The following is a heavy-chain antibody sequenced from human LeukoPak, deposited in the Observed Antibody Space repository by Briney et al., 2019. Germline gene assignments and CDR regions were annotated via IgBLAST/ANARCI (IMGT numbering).Heavy chain of an antibody. V-gene: IGHV1-46*01. J-gene: IGHJ4*02. CDR3: ARTYSSGWYFDY. D-gene: IGHD6-19*01. CDR1: GYTFTSYY. CDR2: INPSGGST. Sequence: GASVKVSCKASGYTFTSYYMHWVRQAPGQGLEWVGIINPSGGSTSYAQKFQGRVTMTRDTSTSTVYMELSSLRSEDTAVYYCARTYSSGWYFDYWGQGTLVTVSS.